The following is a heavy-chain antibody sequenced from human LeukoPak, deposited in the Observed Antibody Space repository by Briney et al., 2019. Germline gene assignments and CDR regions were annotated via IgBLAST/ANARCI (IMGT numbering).Heavy chain of an antibody. J-gene: IGHJ5*02. CDR3: ARGGRFPGHNWFDP. CDR2: IYTSGST. V-gene: IGHV4-4*07. D-gene: IGHD2-15*01. CDR1: GGSISSYY. Sequence: PSETLSLTCTVSGGSISSYYWSWIRQPAGKGLEWLGRIYTSGSTNYNPSLKSRVTMSVDTSKNQFSLKLSSVTAADTAVYYCARGGRFPGHNWFDPWGQGTLVTVSS.